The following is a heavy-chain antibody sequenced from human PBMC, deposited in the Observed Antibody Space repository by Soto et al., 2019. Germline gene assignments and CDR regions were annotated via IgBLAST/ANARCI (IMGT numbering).Heavy chain of an antibody. D-gene: IGHD3-3*01. Sequence: ASVKVSCKASGYTFTGYYMHWVRQAPGQGLEWMGWINPNSGGTNYAQKFQGWVTMTRDTSISTAYMELSRLRSDDTAVYYCARGNLFYYGNNWFDPWGQGTLVTVS. J-gene: IGHJ5*02. CDR1: GYTFTGYY. V-gene: IGHV1-2*04. CDR2: INPNSGGT. CDR3: ARGNLFYYGNNWFDP.